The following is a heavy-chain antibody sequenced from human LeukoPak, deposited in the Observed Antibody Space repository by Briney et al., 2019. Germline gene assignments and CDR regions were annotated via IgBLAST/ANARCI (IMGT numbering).Heavy chain of an antibody. CDR1: GYTFTGYY. D-gene: IGHD2-21*01. CDR2: INPDYGFT. J-gene: IGHJ6*03. CDR3: ARPPKREDIAVVGADNYYMDV. Sequence: ASVNVSCKASGYTFTGYYLHWVRQPPGQGLEYMGWINPDYGFTNYVQKFRGRVTMSRDTSVSTVYVEVTGLTANHRAGYYLARPPKREDIAVVGADNYYMDVWGKGTTVTVSS. V-gene: IGHV1-2*02.